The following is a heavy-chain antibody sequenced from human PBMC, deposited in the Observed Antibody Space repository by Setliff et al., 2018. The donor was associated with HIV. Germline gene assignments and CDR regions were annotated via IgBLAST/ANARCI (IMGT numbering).Heavy chain of an antibody. CDR1: GGSFSGYC. CDR2: INHSGRT. CDR3: VRDCRGSSAGDYDAFDI. J-gene: IGHJ3*02. Sequence: SETLSLTCAVYGGSFSGYCWSWIRQPPGKGLEWIGEINHSGRTKYNPSLKSRVTTSVDTSKNQFSLRLSSVTAADTAVYYCVRDCRGSSAGDYDAFDIWGQGTMVTVS. D-gene: IGHD2-21*02. V-gene: IGHV4-34*01.